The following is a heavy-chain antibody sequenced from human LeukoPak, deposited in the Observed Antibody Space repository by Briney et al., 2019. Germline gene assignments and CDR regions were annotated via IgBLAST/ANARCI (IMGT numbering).Heavy chain of an antibody. Sequence: SETLSLTCTVSGGSISSYYWSWIRQPAGQGLEWIGRIYTSGSTNYNPSLKRRVTMSVDTSKNQFSLKLSSVTAADTAVYYCARDGGSGWYTGRYFDYWGQGTLATVSS. D-gene: IGHD6-19*01. CDR1: GGSISSYY. V-gene: IGHV4-4*07. J-gene: IGHJ4*02. CDR3: ARDGGSGWYTGRYFDY. CDR2: IYTSGST.